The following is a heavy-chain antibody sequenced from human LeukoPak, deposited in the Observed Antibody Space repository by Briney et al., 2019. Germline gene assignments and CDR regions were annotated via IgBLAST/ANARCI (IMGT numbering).Heavy chain of an antibody. V-gene: IGHV4-59*06. Sequence: PSETLSLTCTVSGGSIRSYYWSWIRQPPGKGLEWIGYIYYSGSTYYNPSLKSRVTISVDTSKNQFSLKLSSVTAADAAVYYCAKDRQDYGAFWGQGALVTVSS. J-gene: IGHJ4*02. CDR1: GGSIRSYY. D-gene: IGHD4/OR15-4a*01. CDR2: IYYSGST. CDR3: AKDRQDYGAF.